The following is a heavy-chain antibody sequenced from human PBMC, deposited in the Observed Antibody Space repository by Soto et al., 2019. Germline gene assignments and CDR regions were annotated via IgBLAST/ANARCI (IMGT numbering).Heavy chain of an antibody. V-gene: IGHV1-18*01. CDR2: ISGYNGNK. CDR1: GYTFTSYG. J-gene: IGHJ5*02. Sequence: ASVKVSCKASGYTFTSYGISWVRQAPGQGLEWMGWISGYNGNKKYAQKLQGRVTMTTDTSTSTAYMELRSLRSDDTAVYYCARVVGATRWFDPWGQGTLVTVSS. CDR3: ARVVGATRWFDP. D-gene: IGHD1-26*01.